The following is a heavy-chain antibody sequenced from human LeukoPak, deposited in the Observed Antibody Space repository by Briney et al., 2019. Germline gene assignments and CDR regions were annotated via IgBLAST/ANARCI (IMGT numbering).Heavy chain of an antibody. CDR3: ASRVMTTVTKNDY. Sequence: PSETLSLTCTVSGGSISSGSYYWSWIRQPAGKGLEWIGRIYTSGSTSYNPSLKSRVTISVDTSKNQFSLKLSSVTAADTAVYYCASRVMTTVTKNDYWGQGTLVTVSS. CDR2: IYTSGST. D-gene: IGHD4-17*01. V-gene: IGHV4-61*02. CDR1: GGSISSGSYY. J-gene: IGHJ4*02.